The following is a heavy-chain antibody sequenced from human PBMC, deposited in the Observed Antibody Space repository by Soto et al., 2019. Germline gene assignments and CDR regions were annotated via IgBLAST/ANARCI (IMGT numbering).Heavy chain of an antibody. CDR3: ARGYGAGSYYNPRYYGMDV. J-gene: IGHJ6*02. Sequence: SETLSLTCAVYGGSFSGYYWSWIRQPPGKGLEWIGEINHSGSTNYNPSLKSRVTISVDTSKNQFSLKLSSVTAADTAVYYCARGYGAGSYYNPRYYGMDVWGLGTTVTVSS. CDR1: GGSFSGYY. V-gene: IGHV4-34*01. CDR2: INHSGST. D-gene: IGHD3-10*01.